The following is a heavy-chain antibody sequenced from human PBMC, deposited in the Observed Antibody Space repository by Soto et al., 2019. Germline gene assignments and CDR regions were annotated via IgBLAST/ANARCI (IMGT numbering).Heavy chain of an antibody. Sequence: SETLSLSCTVACGSISSSYYWTWIRQTPGKGLEWIGYIYSSGTTSYNPSLRSRATISVATSKNQFSLRLSSVTAADTAVYYCARHTQRGAGSYFDYWGQGILVTVSS. CDR1: CGSISSSYY. CDR3: ARHTQRGAGSYFDY. D-gene: IGHD3-10*01. V-gene: IGHV4-59*08. CDR2: IYSSGTT. J-gene: IGHJ4*02.